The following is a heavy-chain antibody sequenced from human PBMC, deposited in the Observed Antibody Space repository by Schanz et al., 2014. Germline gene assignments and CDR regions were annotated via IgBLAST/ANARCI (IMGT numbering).Heavy chain of an antibody. Sequence: EVQLVESGGAVVQPGGSLRISCAASGFTFGDYAMHWVRQAPGKGLEWVAGLSWNRRSVGYADSVKGRFTISRDNANNTLDLQMNSLRAEDTAVYYCARDGYNAYDLKRGDYWGQGTQVAVSS. CDR1: GFTFGDYA. V-gene: IGHV3-9*01. CDR2: LSWNRRSV. J-gene: IGHJ4*02. D-gene: IGHD5-12*01. CDR3: ARDGYNAYDLKRGDY.